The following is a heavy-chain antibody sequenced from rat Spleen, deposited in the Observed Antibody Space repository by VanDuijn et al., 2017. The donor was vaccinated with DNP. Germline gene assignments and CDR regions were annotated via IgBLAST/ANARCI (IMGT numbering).Heavy chain of an antibody. Sequence: EVKLEESGGGLVQPGMSVKLSCTTSGFTFSDYWMEWVRQAPGKGLEWVTEIRDKANNYATFYGKSVEGRFTISRDDSKSTFYLQMNNIRSEDAGIYYCTRDFGYKDWFAYWGQGTLVTVSS. V-gene: IGHV6-21*01. CDR3: TRDFGYKDWFAY. CDR2: IRDKANNYAT. J-gene: IGHJ3*01. CDR1: GFTFSDYW. D-gene: IGHD1-12*03.